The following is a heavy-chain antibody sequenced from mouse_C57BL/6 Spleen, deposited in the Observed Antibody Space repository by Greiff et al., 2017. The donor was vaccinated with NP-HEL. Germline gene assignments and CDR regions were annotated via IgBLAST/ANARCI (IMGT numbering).Heavy chain of an antibody. CDR1: GYTFTSYG. J-gene: IGHJ3*01. CDR2: IYPRSGNT. CDR3: AREDDGYFFAY. V-gene: IGHV1-81*01. Sequence: VKLVESGAELARPGASVKLSCKASGYTFTSYGISWVKQRTGQGLEWIGEIYPRSGNTYYNEKFKGKATLTADKSSSTAYMELRSLTSEDSAVYFCAREDDGYFFAYWGQGTLVTVSA. D-gene: IGHD2-3*01.